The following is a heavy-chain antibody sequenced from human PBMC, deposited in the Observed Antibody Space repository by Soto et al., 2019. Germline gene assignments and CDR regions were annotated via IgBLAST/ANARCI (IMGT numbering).Heavy chain of an antibody. CDR2: MYKTGNT. V-gene: IGHV4-59*01. CDR3: ARAELGYCISTSCYATDPFDP. CDR1: GGSISTYY. Sequence: PSETLSLTCTVSGGSISTYYWSWIRQPPGKGLEWIGYMYKTGNTIYNPSLKSRVTISVDTSKNQFSLKLNSVTAADTAVYYCARAELGYCISTSCYATDPFDPWGQGTLVTVSS. J-gene: IGHJ5*02. D-gene: IGHD2-2*01.